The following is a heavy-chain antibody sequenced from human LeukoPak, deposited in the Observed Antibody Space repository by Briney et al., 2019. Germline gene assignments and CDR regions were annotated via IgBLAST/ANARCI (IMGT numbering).Heavy chain of an antibody. CDR2: IKQDGSEK. V-gene: IGHV3-7*01. Sequence: GGSLRLSRAASGFTFSSYWMSWVRQAPGKGLEWVANIKQDGSEKYYVDSVKGRFTISRDNAKNSLYLQMNSLRAEDTAVYYCARERYCSSTSCEHYYYYYYMDVWGKGTTVTISS. D-gene: IGHD2-2*01. CDR1: GFTFSSYW. J-gene: IGHJ6*03. CDR3: ARERYCSSTSCEHYYYYYYMDV.